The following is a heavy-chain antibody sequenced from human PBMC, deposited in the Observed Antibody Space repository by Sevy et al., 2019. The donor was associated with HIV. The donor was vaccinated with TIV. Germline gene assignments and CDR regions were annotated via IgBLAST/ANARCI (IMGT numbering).Heavy chain of an antibody. J-gene: IGHJ3*02. CDR1: GGSFSGYY. CDR3: ASHCGSTSCSHAFDI. CDR2: INHSGST. V-gene: IGHV4-34*01. Sequence: SETLSLTCAVYGGSFSGYYWRWIRQPPGKGLEWIGEINHSGSTNYNPSLKSRVTISVDTSKNQFSLKLSSVTAADTAVYYCASHCGSTSCSHAFDIWGQGTMVTVSS. D-gene: IGHD2-2*01.